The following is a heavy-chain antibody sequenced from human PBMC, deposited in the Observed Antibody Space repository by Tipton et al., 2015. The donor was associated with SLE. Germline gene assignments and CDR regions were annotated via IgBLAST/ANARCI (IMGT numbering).Heavy chain of an antibody. J-gene: IGHJ4*02. CDR3: ARDPRPRNDFFDY. V-gene: IGHV1-18*01. CDR2: ISAYNGNT. D-gene: IGHD1-1*01. Sequence: QLVQSGAEVRKPGASVKVSCKASGYTFTSYGFSWVRQAPGQGLEWMGWISAYNGNTKYAQTVQGRVTMTTDTSTSTAYMELRSLRPDDTAVYFCARDPRPRNDFFDYWGQGTLLTVSS. CDR1: GYTFTSYG.